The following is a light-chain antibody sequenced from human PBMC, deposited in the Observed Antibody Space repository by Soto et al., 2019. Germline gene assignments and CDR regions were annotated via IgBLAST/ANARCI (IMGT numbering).Light chain of an antibody. CDR2: GAS. CDR1: QSVSSN. Sequence: EMVMTQSPGTLSGSPGERATLSCRASQSVSSNLAWYQQKTGQAPRLLIYGASTRATGIPARFSGSGSGTEFTLTISSLQSEDFAVYYCQQYNYWPPKITFGQGTRLEIK. J-gene: IGKJ5*01. V-gene: IGKV3-15*01. CDR3: QQYNYWPPKIT.